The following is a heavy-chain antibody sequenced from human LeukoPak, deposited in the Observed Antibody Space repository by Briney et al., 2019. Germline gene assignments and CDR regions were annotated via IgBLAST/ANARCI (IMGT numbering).Heavy chain of an antibody. CDR2: IRNSGSTT. Sequence: GGSLRLSCVASGFTFSDYEMNWVRQAPGKGLEWISYIRNSGSTTYYADSEKGRFTISRDNAENSLYLQMNSLRAEDTAVYYCARESGGSRNFDYWGQGTLVTVSS. J-gene: IGHJ4*02. V-gene: IGHV3-48*03. D-gene: IGHD2-15*01. CDR3: ARESGGSRNFDY. CDR1: GFTFSDYE.